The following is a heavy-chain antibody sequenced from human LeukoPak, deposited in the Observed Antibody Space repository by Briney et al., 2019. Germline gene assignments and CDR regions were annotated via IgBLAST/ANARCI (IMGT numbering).Heavy chain of an antibody. CDR3: ARDMGYDTSGPIDY. V-gene: IGHV3-21*01. Sequence: GGSLRLSCAASGFTFSSYATNWVRQAPGKGLEWVSSISGTSSYIYYADSVKGRFAISRDNAKNSLYLQMNSPRAEDTAVYYCARDMGYDTSGPIDYWGQGTLVTVSS. CDR1: GFTFSSYA. CDR2: ISGTSSYI. J-gene: IGHJ4*02. D-gene: IGHD3-22*01.